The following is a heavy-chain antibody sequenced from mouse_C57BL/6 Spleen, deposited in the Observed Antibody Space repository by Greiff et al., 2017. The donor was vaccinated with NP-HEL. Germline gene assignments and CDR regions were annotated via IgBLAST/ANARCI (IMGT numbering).Heavy chain of an antibody. V-gene: IGHV14-2*01. Sequence: VQLQQSGAELVKPGASVKLSCTASGFNIKDYYMHWVKQRTEQGLEWIGRIDPEDGETKYAPKFQGKATITADTSSNPAYLPLSSLTSEDTAVYCCARGGTTDQAWFAYWGQGTLVTVSA. CDR3: ARGGTTDQAWFAY. CDR1: GFNIKDYY. D-gene: IGHD1-1*01. J-gene: IGHJ3*01. CDR2: IDPEDGET.